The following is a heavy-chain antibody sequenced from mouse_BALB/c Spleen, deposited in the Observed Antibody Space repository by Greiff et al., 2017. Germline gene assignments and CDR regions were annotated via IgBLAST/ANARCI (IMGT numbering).Heavy chain of an antibody. J-gene: IGHJ4*01. CDR3: ARPSYYGSSYPYAMDY. CDR2: INPSSGYT. Sequence: QVQLQQSGAELARPGASVKMSCKASGYTFTSYTMHWVKQRPGQGLEWIGYINPSSGYTNYNQKFKDKATLTADKSSSTAYMQLSSLTSEDSAVYYCARPSYYGSSYPYAMDYWGQGTSVTVSS. D-gene: IGHD1-1*01. V-gene: IGHV1-4*01. CDR1: GYTFTSYT.